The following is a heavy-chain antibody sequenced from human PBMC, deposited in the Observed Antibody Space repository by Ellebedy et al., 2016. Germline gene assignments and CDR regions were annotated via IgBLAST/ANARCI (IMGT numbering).Heavy chain of an antibody. CDR1: GFSLTTSGVG. CDR2: IYGDDAK. J-gene: IGHJ5*01. Sequence: SGPTLVEPTETLTLTCSFSGFSLTTSGVGVGWIRQPPGKALEWLAIIYGDDAKPYNPSLESRLSITKDTSKNQVVLIMTNMDPVDTATYFCVGRRRSDSGSSPYNWFDSWGQGILVTVSS. CDR3: VGRRRSDSGSSPYNWFDS. V-gene: IGHV2-5*02. D-gene: IGHD6-6*01.